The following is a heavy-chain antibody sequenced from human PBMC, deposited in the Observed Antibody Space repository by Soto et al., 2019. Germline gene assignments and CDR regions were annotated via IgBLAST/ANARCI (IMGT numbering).Heavy chain of an antibody. Sequence: PGESLKISCKGSGYSFTKYWIGWVRRMPGKGLEWMGRIDPSDSYINYSPSFQGHVTISGDKSTSTAYLQWSSLKASDTAMYYCARQIGELPSAFDIWGQGTMVTVSS. J-gene: IGHJ3*02. CDR2: IDPSDSYI. V-gene: IGHV5-10-1*01. CDR3: ARQIGELPSAFDI. CDR1: GYSFTKYW. D-gene: IGHD3-10*01.